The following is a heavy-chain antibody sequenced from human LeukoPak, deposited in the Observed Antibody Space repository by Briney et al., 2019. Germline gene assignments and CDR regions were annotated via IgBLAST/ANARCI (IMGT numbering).Heavy chain of an antibody. CDR1: GGSFSGYY. Sequence: PSETLSLTCAVYGGSFSGYYWSWIRQPPGKGLEWIGEINHSGSTNYNPSLKSRVTISVHTSKTQFSLTLSSVTAADTAVYYCARYCSGGSCDQSDYWGQGTLVTVSS. CDR3: ARYCSGGSCDQSDY. V-gene: IGHV4-34*01. D-gene: IGHD2-15*01. J-gene: IGHJ4*02. CDR2: INHSGST.